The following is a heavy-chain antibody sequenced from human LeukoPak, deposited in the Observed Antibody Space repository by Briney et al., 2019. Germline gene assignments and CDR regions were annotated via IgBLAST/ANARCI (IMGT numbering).Heavy chain of an antibody. CDR2: IIPIFGTA. CDR1: EGTFSSYA. Sequence: SAKVSCKASEGTFSSYAISWVRQAPGQGLEWMGGIIPIFGTANYAQKFQGRVTITADESTSTAYMELSSLRSEDTAVYYCARGSGYCSGGSCRNWFDPWGQGTLVTVSS. D-gene: IGHD2-15*01. CDR3: ARGSGYCSGGSCRNWFDP. V-gene: IGHV1-69*13. J-gene: IGHJ5*02.